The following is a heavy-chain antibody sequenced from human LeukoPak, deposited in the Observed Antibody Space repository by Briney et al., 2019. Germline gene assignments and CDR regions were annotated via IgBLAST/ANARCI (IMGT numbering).Heavy chain of an antibody. CDR1: GFSFNAYA. Sequence: PGGSLRLSCAVSGFSFNAYAMHWVRQAPGKGLEWVAVISHDGNNENYADSVKGRFTISRDNSKNTLYLQMNSLRAEDTAVYYCAKDLCATICYFDYWGQGTLVTVSS. D-gene: IGHD1-26*01. V-gene: IGHV3-30-3*01. CDR2: ISHDGNNE. CDR3: AKDLCATICYFDY. J-gene: IGHJ4*02.